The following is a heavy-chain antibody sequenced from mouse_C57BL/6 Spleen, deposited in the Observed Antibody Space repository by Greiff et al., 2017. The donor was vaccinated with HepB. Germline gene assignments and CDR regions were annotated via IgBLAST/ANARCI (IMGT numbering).Heavy chain of an antibody. Sequence: VKLQESGPGLVQPSQSLSITCTVSGFSLTSYGVHWVRQSPGKGLEWLGVIWSGGSTDYNAAFISRLSISKDNSKSQVFFKMNSLQADDTAIYYCARGYQGNFDVWGTGTTVTVSS. CDR3: ARGYQGNFDV. J-gene: IGHJ1*03. V-gene: IGHV2-2*01. D-gene: IGHD2-2*01. CDR1: GFSLTSYG. CDR2: IWSGGST.